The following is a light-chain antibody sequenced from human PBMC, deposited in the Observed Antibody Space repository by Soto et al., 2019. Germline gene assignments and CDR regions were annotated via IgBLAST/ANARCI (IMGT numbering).Light chain of an antibody. CDR2: GAS. V-gene: IGKV3-20*01. Sequence: EIVLTQSPGSLSLSPGERATLSCRASQSVDSSFFAWYQKKPGQAPRLLIYGASKRTTGIPERYSGSEAGTVSTLTISRLEAEVLAVYYCQQYVSSVTFGQGTKVEIK. CDR1: QSVDSSF. CDR3: QQYVSSVT. J-gene: IGKJ1*01.